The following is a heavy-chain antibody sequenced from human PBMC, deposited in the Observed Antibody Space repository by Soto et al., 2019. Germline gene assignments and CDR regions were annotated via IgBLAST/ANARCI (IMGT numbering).Heavy chain of an antibody. D-gene: IGHD3-22*01. CDR3: ARGPITTNPRFDP. V-gene: IGHV4-34*01. J-gene: IGHJ5*02. Sequence: LXLTCTFDGWSFSAYYWSWIRQPPGKGLEWIGEINHIGSTNYNPSLKSRVTISVDTSKNQFSLKLSSVTAADTAVYYCARGPITTNPRFDPWGQGTMVTVPS. CDR2: INHIGST. CDR1: GWSFSAYY.